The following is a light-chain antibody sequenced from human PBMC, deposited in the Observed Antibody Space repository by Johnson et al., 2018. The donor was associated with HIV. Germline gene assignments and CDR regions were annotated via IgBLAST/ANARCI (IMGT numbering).Light chain of an antibody. J-gene: IGLJ1*01. Sequence: QSVLTQPPSVSAAPGQKVTISCSGSSSDMGNYAVSWYQQLPGTAPKLLIYENNKRPSGIPDRFSGSKSGTSATLGITGLQTGDEADYYCGTWHSPLSGGGVFGTGTRVTVL. CDR3: GTWHSPLSGGGV. V-gene: IGLV1-51*02. CDR2: ENN. CDR1: SSDMGNYA.